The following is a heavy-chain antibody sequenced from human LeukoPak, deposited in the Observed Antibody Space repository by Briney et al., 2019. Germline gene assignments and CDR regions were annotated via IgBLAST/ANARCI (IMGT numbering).Heavy chain of an antibody. CDR1: GGSISSSNW. CDR3: ARGGLYDSSGNDAFDI. Sequence: ASETLSLTCAVSGGSISSSNWWSWVRQPPGKGLEWIGEIYHSGSTNYNPSLKSRVTISVDKSKNQFSLKLSSVTAADTAVYYCARGGLYDSSGNDAFDIWGQGTMVTVSS. J-gene: IGHJ3*02. V-gene: IGHV4-4*02. CDR2: IYHSGST. D-gene: IGHD3-22*01.